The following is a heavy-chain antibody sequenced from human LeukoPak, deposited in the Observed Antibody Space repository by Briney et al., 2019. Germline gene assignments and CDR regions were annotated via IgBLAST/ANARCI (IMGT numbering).Heavy chain of an antibody. CDR1: GGSISSYY. Sequence: SETLSLTCTASGGSISSYYWSWIRQPPGKGLEWIGYIYDSGSTNYNPSLKSRVTISIDTSKNQFSLKLSSVTAADTAVYYCARDVPGSSWYDYWGQGTLVTVSS. CDR3: ARDVPGSSWYDY. J-gene: IGHJ4*02. V-gene: IGHV4-59*01. D-gene: IGHD6-13*01. CDR2: IYDSGST.